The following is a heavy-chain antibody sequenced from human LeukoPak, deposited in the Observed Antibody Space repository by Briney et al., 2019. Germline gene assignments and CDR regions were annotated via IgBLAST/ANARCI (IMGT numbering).Heavy chain of an antibody. V-gene: IGHV3-7*01. D-gene: IGHD3-22*01. J-gene: IGHJ6*03. Sequence: GGSLRLSCAASGFTFSSYWMGWVRQAPGKGLEWVANIKQDGSEKYYVDFVKGRFTISRDNAKNSLYLQMNSLRAEDTAVYYCARDRGYYDSSGSYYYYMDVWGKRTTVTISS. CDR1: GFTFSSYW. CDR3: ARDRGYYDSSGSYYYYMDV. CDR2: IKQDGSEK.